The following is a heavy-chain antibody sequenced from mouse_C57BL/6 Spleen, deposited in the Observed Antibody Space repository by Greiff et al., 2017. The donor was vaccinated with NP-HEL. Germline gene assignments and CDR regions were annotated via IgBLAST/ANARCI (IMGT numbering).Heavy chain of an antibody. CDR3: TSYSNYESYAMGY. CDR2: LSSGGDYI. CDR1: GFTFSSYA. J-gene: IGHJ4*01. V-gene: IGHV5-9-1*02. D-gene: IGHD2-5*01. Sequence: DVKLVESGEGLVKPGGSLKLSCAASGFTFSSYAMSWVRQTPEKRLEWVANLSSGGDYIYYADTVKGRFTISRDNARNTLYLQMSSLKSEDTAMYYCTSYSNYESYAMGYWGEGTSVTVSS.